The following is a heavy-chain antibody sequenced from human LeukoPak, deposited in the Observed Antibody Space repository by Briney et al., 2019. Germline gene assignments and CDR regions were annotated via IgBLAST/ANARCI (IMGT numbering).Heavy chain of an antibody. CDR1: GFTFSGYW. Sequence: PGGAPRLSCTASGFTFSGYWMNWVRHAPGKGLVWVSHIVSGGGSTTYADSVKSRFTISRDNSKNSLYLQMNSLRTEDTALYYCAKQFTRNFRYFDHPFFDYWGQGTLVTVSS. CDR3: AKQFTRNFRYFDHPFFDY. V-gene: IGHV3-74*03. J-gene: IGHJ4*02. CDR2: IVSGGGST. D-gene: IGHD3-9*01.